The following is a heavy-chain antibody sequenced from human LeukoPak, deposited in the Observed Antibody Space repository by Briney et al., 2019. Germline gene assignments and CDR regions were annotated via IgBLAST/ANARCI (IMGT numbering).Heavy chain of an antibody. CDR2: ISSSGSTI. CDR1: GFTFSDYY. D-gene: IGHD6-13*01. J-gene: IGHJ4*02. Sequence: GGSLRLSCAASGFTFSDYYMSWIREAPGKGVEWVSYISSSGSTIYYADSVKGRFTISRDNAKNSLYLQMNSLRAEDTAVYYCARDEVAAAGTDYWGQGTLVTVSS. V-gene: IGHV3-11*04. CDR3: ARDEVAAAGTDY.